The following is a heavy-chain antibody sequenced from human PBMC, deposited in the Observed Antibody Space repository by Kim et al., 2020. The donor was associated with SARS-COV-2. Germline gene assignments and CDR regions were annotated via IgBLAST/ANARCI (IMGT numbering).Heavy chain of an antibody. V-gene: IGHV3-23*01. D-gene: IGHD3-10*01. J-gene: IGHJ6*02. CDR3: TKRGEKYYYGMDV. Sequence: YYPESVKGRCTSSRDSAKNTLDLQLNSLRAEDTGVYYCTKRGEKYYYGMDVWGQGTTVTVSS.